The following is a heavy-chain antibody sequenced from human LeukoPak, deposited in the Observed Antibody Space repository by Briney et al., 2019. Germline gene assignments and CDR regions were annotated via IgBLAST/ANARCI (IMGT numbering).Heavy chain of an antibody. J-gene: IGHJ4*02. CDR3: ARMLEYSGSTGDSN. D-gene: IGHD1-26*01. V-gene: IGHV1-69*05. CDR2: IIPIFGTA. CDR1: GYTFTGYY. Sequence: SVKVSCKASGYTFTGYYMHWVRQAPGQGLEWMGRIIPIFGTANYAQKFQGRVTITTDESTSTAYMELSSLRSEDTAVYYCARMLEYSGSTGDSNWGQGTLVTVSS.